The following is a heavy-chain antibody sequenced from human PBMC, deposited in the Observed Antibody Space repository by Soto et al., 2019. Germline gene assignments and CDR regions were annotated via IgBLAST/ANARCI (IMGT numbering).Heavy chain of an antibody. CDR2: ISAYNGNT. Sequence: QVQLVQSGAEVKKPGASVKVSCKASGYTFTSYGISWVRQAPGQGLEWMGWISAYNGNTNYAKKLKGRVTMTTDTSTSTDYTELRSLRSDDTAGSYCARWSCSSAVYYYYYRLDVWGQGTTVTVSS. CDR1: GYTFTSYG. J-gene: IGHJ6*02. CDR3: ARWSCSSAVYYYYYRLDV. D-gene: IGHD6-6*01. V-gene: IGHV1-18*01.